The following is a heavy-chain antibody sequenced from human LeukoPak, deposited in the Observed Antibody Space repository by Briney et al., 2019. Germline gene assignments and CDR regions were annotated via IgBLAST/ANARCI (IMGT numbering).Heavy chain of an antibody. CDR1: GFTFSSYW. J-gene: IGHJ4*02. Sequence: PGGSLRLSCAASGFTFSSYWMSWVRQAPGKGLEWVATIKQDGSEKYYVDSVKGRFTISRDNAKNSLYLQMNSLRAEDTAVYYCARDLEHPYFDYWGQGTLVTVSS. V-gene: IGHV3-7*01. CDR3: ARDLEHPYFDY. CDR2: IKQDGSEK. D-gene: IGHD1-1*01.